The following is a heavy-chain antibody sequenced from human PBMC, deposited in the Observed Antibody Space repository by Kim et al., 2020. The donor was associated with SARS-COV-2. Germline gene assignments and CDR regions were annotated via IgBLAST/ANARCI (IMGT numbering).Heavy chain of an antibody. CDR2: ISGDGGST. Sequence: GGSLRLSCAASGFTFDDYAMHWVRQAPGKGLEWVSLISGDGGSTYYADSVKGRFTISRDNSKNSLYLQMNSLRTEDTALYYCAKVYYYDSSGYGMDVWGQGTTVTDSS. CDR3: AKVYYYDSSGYGMDV. J-gene: IGHJ6*02. CDR1: GFTFDDYA. V-gene: IGHV3-43*02. D-gene: IGHD3-22*01.